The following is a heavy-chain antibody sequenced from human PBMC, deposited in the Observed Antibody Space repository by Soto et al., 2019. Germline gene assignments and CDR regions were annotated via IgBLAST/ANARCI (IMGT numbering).Heavy chain of an antibody. V-gene: IGHV3-23*01. D-gene: IGHD3-22*01. CDR1: GFTFSSYA. CDR3: AKDRRDYYDSSGYGTFDY. J-gene: IGHJ4*01. Sequence: PGGSLRLSCAASGFTFSSYAMSWVRQAPGKGLEWVSAISGSGGSTYYADSVKGRFTISRDNSKNTLYLQMNSLRAEDTAVYYCAKDRRDYYDSSGYGTFDYWGHGTLVTVSS. CDR2: ISGSGGST.